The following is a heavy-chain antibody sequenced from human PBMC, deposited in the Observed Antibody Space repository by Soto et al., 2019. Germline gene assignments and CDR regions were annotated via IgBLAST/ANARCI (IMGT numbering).Heavy chain of an antibody. Sequence: SETLSLTCSVSGGSISVSYWSWIRQSPGKGLEWLGYVYYTGSTNYSPSLRSRVSISVDTSKNEFSLRLSSVTAADTAVYFCARSVAVPGAHIDYWGQGTQVTVSS. CDR1: GGSISVSY. V-gene: IGHV4-59*01. CDR2: VYYTGST. CDR3: ARSVAVPGAHIDY. D-gene: IGHD6-19*01. J-gene: IGHJ4*02.